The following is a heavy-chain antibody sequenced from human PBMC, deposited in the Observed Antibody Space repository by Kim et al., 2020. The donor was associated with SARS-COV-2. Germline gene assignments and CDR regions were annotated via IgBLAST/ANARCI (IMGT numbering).Heavy chain of an antibody. CDR1: GGSLSSSSYY. V-gene: IGHV4-39*01. J-gene: IGHJ6*01. CDR3: ASHQMASSGWEGAFYY. CDR2: AYYIGNT. D-gene: IGHD3-22*01. Sequence: SETLSLTCTVSGGSLSSSSYYWGWIRQPPGKGLEWIGTAYYIGNTYYNPSLKSRVTISVDTSKNQFSLKLGPVTAADTAVSYCASHQMASSGWEGAFYY.